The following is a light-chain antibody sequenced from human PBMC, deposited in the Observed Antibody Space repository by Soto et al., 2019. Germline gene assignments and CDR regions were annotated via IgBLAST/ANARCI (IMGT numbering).Light chain of an antibody. V-gene: IGKV3D-20*01. CDR3: QHYGSSLQSIA. CDR1: QSISSIY. CDR2: DTS. J-gene: IGKJ5*01. Sequence: EIVLTQSPGTLSLSPGERGTLSCGASQSISSIYLAWYQHKPGLAPRLLIYDTSSRATGIPERFSGSGSGTDFTLTITRLEPEDSAVYYCQHYGSSLQSIAFGQGTRLEIK.